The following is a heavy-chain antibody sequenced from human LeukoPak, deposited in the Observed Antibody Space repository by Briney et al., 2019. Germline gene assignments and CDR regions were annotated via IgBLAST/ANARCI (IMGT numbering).Heavy chain of an antibody. CDR1: GGSISSYY. V-gene: IGHV4-59*08. Sequence: SETLSLTCTVSGGSISSYYWSWIRQPPGKGLEWIGYIYYSGSTNYNPSLKSRVTISVDTSKNQFSLKLSSVTAADTAVYYCARQGWFGEIYYYYYMDVWGKGTTVTISS. CDR2: IYYSGST. D-gene: IGHD3-10*01. J-gene: IGHJ6*03. CDR3: ARQGWFGEIYYYYYMDV.